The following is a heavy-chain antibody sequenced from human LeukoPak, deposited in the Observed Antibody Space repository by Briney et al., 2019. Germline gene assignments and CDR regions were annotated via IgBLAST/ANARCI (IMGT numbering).Heavy chain of an antibody. J-gene: IGHJ6*03. Sequence: SVKVSCKASGGTFSSYAFSWVRQAPGQGLEWMGGIIPIFGTADYAQKFQGRVTITADESTSTAYMELSSLRSEDTAVYYCARAPYSSGGSTNYYYYYMDVWGKGTTVTVSS. CDR1: GGTFSSYA. CDR3: ARAPYSSGGSTNYYYYYMDV. CDR2: IIPIFGTA. D-gene: IGHD6-19*01. V-gene: IGHV1-69*13.